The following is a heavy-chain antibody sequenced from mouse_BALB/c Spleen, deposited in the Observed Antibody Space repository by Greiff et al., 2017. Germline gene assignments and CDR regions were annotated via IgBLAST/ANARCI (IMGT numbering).Heavy chain of an antibody. CDR3: ARGEGYYWYFDV. V-gene: IGHV1-31*01. J-gene: IGHJ1*01. CDR2: INPYNGGT. CDR1: GYSFTGYS. D-gene: IGHD2-3*01. Sequence: EVKLQESGPELVKPGASMKLSCKASGYSFTGYSMNWVKQSHGKNLEWIGLINPYNGGTSYNQKFTGKATLTVDRSSCTGYMELLSLTSEDSAVYYCARGEGYYWYFDVWGAGTTVTVSS.